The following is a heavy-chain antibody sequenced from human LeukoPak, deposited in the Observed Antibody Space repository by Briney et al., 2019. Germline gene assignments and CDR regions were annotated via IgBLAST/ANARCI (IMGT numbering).Heavy chain of an antibody. V-gene: IGHV4-61*02. CDR1: GGSISSGSYY. J-gene: IGHJ6*03. CDR2: IYTSGST. D-gene: IGHD2-2*01. CDR3: ARYAVPAAPYYYYYYMDV. Sequence: SETLSLTCTVSGGSISSGSYYWSWIRQPAGKGLEWIGRIYTSGSTNYNPSLKSRVTISVDTSKNQFSLKLSSVTAADTAVYYCARYAVPAAPYYYYYYMDVWGKGTTVTVSS.